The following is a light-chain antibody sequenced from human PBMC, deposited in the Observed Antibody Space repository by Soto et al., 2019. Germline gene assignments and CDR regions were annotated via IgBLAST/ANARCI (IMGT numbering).Light chain of an antibody. J-gene: IGLJ2*01. CDR2: DVS. CDR1: SSDVGGYNY. Sequence: QSVLTQPASVSGSPGQSITISCTGTSSDVGGYNYVSWYQQHPGKAPKLMIYDVSDRPSGVSNRFSGSKSGNTASLTTSGLQAEDEADYYCSSYTASSTFVFGGGTPLTVL. CDR3: SSYTASSTFV. V-gene: IGLV2-14*03.